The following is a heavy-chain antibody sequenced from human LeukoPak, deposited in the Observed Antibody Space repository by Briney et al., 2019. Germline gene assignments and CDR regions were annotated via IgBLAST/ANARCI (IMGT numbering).Heavy chain of an antibody. Sequence: SETLSLTCAVYGGSFSGCYWSWIRQPPGKGLEWIGEINHSGSTNYNPSLKSRVTISVDTSKNQFSLKLSSVTAADTAVYYCARARLRLPLLGAFDIWGQGTMVTVSS. D-gene: IGHD3-16*01. V-gene: IGHV4-34*01. CDR1: GGSFSGCY. J-gene: IGHJ3*02. CDR3: ARARLRLPLLGAFDI. CDR2: INHSGST.